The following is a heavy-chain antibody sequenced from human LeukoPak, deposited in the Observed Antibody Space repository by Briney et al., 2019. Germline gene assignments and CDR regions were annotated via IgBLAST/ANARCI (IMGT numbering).Heavy chain of an antibody. J-gene: IGHJ4*02. D-gene: IGHD5-24*01. CDR2: IYYTGST. CDR3: AGAVGTDGYNLWVY. CDR1: SGSISSSTYY. V-gene: IGHV4-39*07. Sequence: SETLSLTCTVSSGSISSSTYYWGWIRQPPGKGLEWIGTIYYTGSTYYNPSLKSRVTISVDTSKNQFSLKLTSVTAADTAVYYCAGAVGTDGYNLWVYWGQGTLVTVSS.